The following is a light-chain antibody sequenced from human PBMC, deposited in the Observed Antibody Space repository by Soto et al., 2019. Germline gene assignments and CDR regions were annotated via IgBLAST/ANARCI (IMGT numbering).Light chain of an antibody. CDR2: GAS. J-gene: IGKJ1*01. Sequence: EIVMTHSPATLSVSPGERATLSCRASQSVSSNLAWYQQKPGQAPRLLIYGASTRATGIPARFSGSGSGTEFTLTISSLQSEDFAVYYCQQYNNWPLPFGQGTKV. CDR3: QQYNNWPLP. CDR1: QSVSSN. V-gene: IGKV3-15*01.